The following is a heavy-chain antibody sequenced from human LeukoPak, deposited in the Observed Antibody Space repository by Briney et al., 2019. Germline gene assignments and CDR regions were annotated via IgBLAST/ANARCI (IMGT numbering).Heavy chain of an antibody. Sequence: GGCLRLSCAASGFTFSSYAMRWVRQAPGKGLEWVSAISGSGGSTYYADSVKGRFTISRDNSKNTLYLQMNSLRAEDTAVYYCARRNIAAAALDYWGQGTLVTVSS. J-gene: IGHJ4*02. CDR3: ARRNIAAAALDY. CDR1: GFTFSSYA. D-gene: IGHD6-13*01. V-gene: IGHV3-23*01. CDR2: ISGSGGST.